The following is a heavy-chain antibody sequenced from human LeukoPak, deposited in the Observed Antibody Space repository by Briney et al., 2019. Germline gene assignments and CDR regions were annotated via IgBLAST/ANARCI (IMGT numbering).Heavy chain of an antibody. CDR1: GFTFSDYT. J-gene: IGHJ4*02. CDR2: INSNGGST. D-gene: IGHD3-22*01. CDR3: ARVWLSLGYYFDY. V-gene: IGHV3-64*02. Sequence: PGGSLRLSCAASGFTFSDYTMHWVRQAPGKGLEYVSVINSNGGSTYYADSVKGRFTISRDNSKNTLYLQMGSLRAEDMAVYYCARVWLSLGYYFDYWGQGTLVTV.